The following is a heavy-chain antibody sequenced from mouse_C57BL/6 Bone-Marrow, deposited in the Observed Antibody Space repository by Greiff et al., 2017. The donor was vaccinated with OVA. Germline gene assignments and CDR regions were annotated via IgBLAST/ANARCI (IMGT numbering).Heavy chain of an antibody. CDR1: GYAFTNYL. Sequence: QVQLQQSGAELVRPGTSVKVSCKASGYAFTNYLIEWVKQRPGQGLEWIGVINPGSGGTNYNEKFKGKATLTADKSSSTAYMQLSSLTSEDSAVYFCARDGYYGLSWFAYWGQGTLVTVSA. CDR3: ARDGYYGLSWFAY. D-gene: IGHD2-3*01. CDR2: INPGSGGT. J-gene: IGHJ3*01. V-gene: IGHV1-54*01.